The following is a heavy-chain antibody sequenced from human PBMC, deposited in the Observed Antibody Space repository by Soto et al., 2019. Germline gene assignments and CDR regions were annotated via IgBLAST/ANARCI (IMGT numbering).Heavy chain of an antibody. Sequence: ASVKVSCKTSGYTFTRNGISWVRQAPGQGLEWMGWISPKSGSIKYAQKFQGRVIMTTDTSTSTAYMEVRSLRSDDTAVYYCVKDRDSNSWPARDVWGPGTTVTVSS. D-gene: IGHD3-22*01. CDR1: GYTFTRNG. V-gene: IGHV1-18*01. J-gene: IGHJ6*02. CDR2: ISPKSGSI. CDR3: VKDRDSNSWPARDV.